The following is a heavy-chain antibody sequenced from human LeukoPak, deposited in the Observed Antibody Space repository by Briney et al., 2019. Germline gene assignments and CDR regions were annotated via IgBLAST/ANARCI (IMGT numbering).Heavy chain of an antibody. J-gene: IGHJ6*03. CDR2: IYYSGST. D-gene: IGHD6-6*01. V-gene: IGHV4-59*01. CDR3: ARDIGYEYSSSSPPNYYYYMDV. Sequence: PSETLSLTCTVSGGSISSYYWSWIRQPPGKGLEWIGYIYYSGSTNYNPSLKSRVTISVDTSKNQFSLKRSSVIAADTAVYYCARDIGYEYSSSSPPNYYYYMDVWGKGTTVTVSS. CDR1: GGSISSYY.